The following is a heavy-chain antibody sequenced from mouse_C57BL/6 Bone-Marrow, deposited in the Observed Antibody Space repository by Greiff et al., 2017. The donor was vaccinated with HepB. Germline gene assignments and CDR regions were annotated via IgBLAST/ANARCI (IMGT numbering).Heavy chain of an antibody. D-gene: IGHD1-1*01. CDR3: ARSGTTVVAKDWYFDV. Sequence: QVQLQQPGAELVKPGASVKMSCKASGYTFTSYWITWVKQRPGQGLEWIGDIYPGSGSTNYNEKFKSKATLTVDTSSSTAYMQLSSLTSEDSAVYDCARSGTTVVAKDWYFDVWGTGTTVTVSS. CDR1: GYTFTSYW. J-gene: IGHJ1*03. V-gene: IGHV1-55*01. CDR2: IYPGSGST.